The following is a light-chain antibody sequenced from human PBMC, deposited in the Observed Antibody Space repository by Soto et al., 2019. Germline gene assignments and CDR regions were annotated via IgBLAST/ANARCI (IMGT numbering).Light chain of an antibody. V-gene: IGKV3-11*01. CDR1: QSVSIY. J-gene: IGKJ5*01. CDR3: QQRSNWPIT. CDR2: DAS. Sequence: EIVLTQSPGTLSLSPGHRATLSCRASQSVSIYLAWYQQKPGQAPRLLIYDASNRVTGIPARFSGSGSGTDFTLTISSLEPEDFAVYYCQQRSNWPITFGQGTRLEIK.